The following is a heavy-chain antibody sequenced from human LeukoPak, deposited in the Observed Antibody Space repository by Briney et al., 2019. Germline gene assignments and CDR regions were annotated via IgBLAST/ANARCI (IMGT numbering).Heavy chain of an antibody. V-gene: IGHV4-59*01. CDR3: ARSGWLGDAFDI. Sequence: PSETLSLTCTVSGGSISSYYWSWIRQPPGKGLEWIGYIYYSGSTNYNPSLKSRVTISVDTSKNQFSLKLRSVTAADTAVYYCARSGWLGDAFDIWGQGTMVTVSS. J-gene: IGHJ3*02. CDR1: GGSISSYY. CDR2: IYYSGST. D-gene: IGHD6-19*01.